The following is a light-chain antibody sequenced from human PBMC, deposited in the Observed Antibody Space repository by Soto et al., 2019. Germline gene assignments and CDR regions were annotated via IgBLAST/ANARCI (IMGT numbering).Light chain of an antibody. V-gene: IGKV3-20*01. CDR1: QNVSSSY. Sequence: EIVLTQSPGTLSLSPGERATIYCRASQNVSSSYLAWYQQKPGQAPRLLIYGASSRATGIPDRFSGSGSGTDFTLTISRLEPEDFAVYYCQQYGSSPPRTFGQGTKV. CDR3: QQYGSSPPRT. J-gene: IGKJ1*01. CDR2: GAS.